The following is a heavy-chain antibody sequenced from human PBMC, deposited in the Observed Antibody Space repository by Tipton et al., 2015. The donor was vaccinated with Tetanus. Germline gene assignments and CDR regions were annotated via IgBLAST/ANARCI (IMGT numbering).Heavy chain of an antibody. J-gene: IGHJ4*02. Sequence: SLRLSCAASGFIFSSYGIHWVRQAPGKGLEWLAGSWYDGTDKYYADSAKGRFTISRDNSKNTLYLQMNSLRAEDTALYYCAREADCSGGSCFSGDFDTWGQGTQVTVSS. V-gene: IGHV3-33*01. CDR3: AREADCSGGSCFSGDFDT. CDR2: SWYDGTDK. D-gene: IGHD2-15*01. CDR1: GFIFSSYG.